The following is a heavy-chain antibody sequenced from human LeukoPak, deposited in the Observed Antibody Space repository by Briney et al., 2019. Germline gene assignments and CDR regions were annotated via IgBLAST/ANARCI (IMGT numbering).Heavy chain of an antibody. V-gene: IGHV1-24*01. D-gene: IGHD1-20*01. J-gene: IGHJ6*02. Sequence: AASVKVSCKVSGYTLTELSMHWVRQAPGKGLEWMGGFDPEDGETIYAQKFQGRVTMTEDTSTDTAYMELSSLRSEDTAVYYCATPFPNWNYYYYYGMDVWGQGTTVTVSS. CDR3: ATPFPNWNYYYYYGMDV. CDR2: FDPEDGET. CDR1: GYTLTELS.